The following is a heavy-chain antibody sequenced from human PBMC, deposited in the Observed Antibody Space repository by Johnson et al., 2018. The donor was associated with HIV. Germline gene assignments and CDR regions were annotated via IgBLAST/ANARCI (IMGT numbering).Heavy chain of an antibody. Sequence: EVQLVESGGGLVQPGGSLRLSCAASGFTFSSYAMSWVRQAPGKGLEWVSAISGSGGSTYYADSVQGRFTISRYNSKNTLYLQMNSLRAEDTAVYYWARGGFGELLQDDAFDIWGQGTMVTVSS. J-gene: IGHJ3*02. V-gene: IGHV3-23*04. CDR1: GFTFSSYA. CDR3: ARGGFGELLQDDAFDI. D-gene: IGHD3-10*01. CDR2: ISGSGGST.